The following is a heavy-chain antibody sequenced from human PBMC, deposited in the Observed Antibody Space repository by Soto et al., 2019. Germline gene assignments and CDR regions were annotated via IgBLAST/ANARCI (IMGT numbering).Heavy chain of an antibody. CDR1: GGSISGYY. CDR3: ARGFYDARGYSAPFHS. J-gene: IGHJ4*02. V-gene: IGHV4-59*01. CDR2: VYYTGST. D-gene: IGHD3-22*01. Sequence: SETLSLTCTVSGGSISGYYWNWIRQASGKGPEWIGYVYYTGSTNYNPSLESRVTMSTDTSKNQVSLELRSMTAADSALYYCARGFYDARGYSAPFHSWGQGTQVTVSS.